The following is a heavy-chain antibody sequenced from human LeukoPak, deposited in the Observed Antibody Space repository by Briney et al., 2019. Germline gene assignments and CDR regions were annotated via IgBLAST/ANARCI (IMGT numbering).Heavy chain of an antibody. CDR1: GGSISSYY. CDR3: ASIIYGDYYFDY. D-gene: IGHD4-17*01. V-gene: IGHV4-59*01. CDR2: IYYSGST. Sequence: KPSETLSLTCTVSGGSISSYYWSWIRQPPGKGLEWIGYIYYSGSTNYNPSLKSRVTISVDTSKNQFSLKLSSVTAADTAVYYCASIIYGDYYFDYWGQGTLVTVSS. J-gene: IGHJ4*02.